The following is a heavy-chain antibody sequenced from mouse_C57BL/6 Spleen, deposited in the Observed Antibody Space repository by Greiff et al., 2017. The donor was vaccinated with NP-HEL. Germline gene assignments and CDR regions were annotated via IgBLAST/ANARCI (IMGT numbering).Heavy chain of an antibody. CDR2: ISSGGDYI. CDR1: GFTFSSYA. V-gene: IGHV5-9-1*02. Sequence: EVQVVESGEGLVKPGGSLKLSCAASGFTFSSYAMSWVRQTPEKRLEWVAYISSGGDYIYYADTVKGRFTISRDNARNTLYLQMSSLKSEDTAMYYCTRERLTTYYAMDYWGQGTSVTVSS. J-gene: IGHJ4*01. CDR3: TRERLTTYYAMDY. D-gene: IGHD1-1*01.